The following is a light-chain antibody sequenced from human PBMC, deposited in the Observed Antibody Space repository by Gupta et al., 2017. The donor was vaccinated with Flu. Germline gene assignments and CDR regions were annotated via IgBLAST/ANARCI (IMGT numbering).Light chain of an antibody. CDR1: QSVRSSY. V-gene: IGKV3-20*01. J-gene: IGKJ1*01. CDR2: GAS. CDR3: HQDGSSPKT. Sequence: EIVLTQSPGTLSLSPGERATLSCRASQSVRSSYLAWYQQKPGQAPRLLIYGASSRATGIPDRFSGSGSGTDFTLTISRLEPEDFAVYYCHQDGSSPKTFGQGTKVEIK.